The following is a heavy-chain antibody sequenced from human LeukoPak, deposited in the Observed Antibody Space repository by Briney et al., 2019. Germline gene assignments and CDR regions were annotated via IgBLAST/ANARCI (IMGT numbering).Heavy chain of an antibody. CDR2: VYYSGTT. J-gene: IGHJ5*02. CDR3: ARQVDYGEFDP. D-gene: IGHD4-17*01. CDR1: GGSISLSYYY. V-gene: IGHV4-39*01. Sequence: SETLSLTCSVSGGSISLSYYYWGWIRQPPGKALEWIGSVYYSGTTSYNPSLKSRVTISVDTSKNQFSLKLSSVTAADTAVYYCARQVDYGEFDPWGQGTLVTVSS.